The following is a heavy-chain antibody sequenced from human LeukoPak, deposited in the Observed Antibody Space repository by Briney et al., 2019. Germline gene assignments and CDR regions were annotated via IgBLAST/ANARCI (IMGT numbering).Heavy chain of an antibody. CDR1: GYTFTNYG. D-gene: IGHD1-26*01. Sequence: ASVKVSCRASGYTFTNYGFSWVRQAPGQGLEWMGWISAYNGNTNYAQKLQGRVTMTTDTSTSTTYMELWSLRSDDTAVYYCARNSGSYYYSDFWGQGTLVTVSS. J-gene: IGHJ4*02. CDR3: ARNSGSYYYSDF. CDR2: ISAYNGNT. V-gene: IGHV1-18*01.